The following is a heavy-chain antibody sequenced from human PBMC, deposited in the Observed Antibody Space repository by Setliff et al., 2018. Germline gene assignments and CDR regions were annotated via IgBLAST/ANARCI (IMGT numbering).Heavy chain of an antibody. CDR2: INAYNGNT. CDR3: ARERAYDGLNYYGMDV. J-gene: IGHJ6*01. Sequence: GASVKVSCKASGYAFNNYGIAWVRQAPGQGLEWMGWINAYNGNTFYAPKLQDRVTMTTDTSTATAYLELRSLRSDDTAVYYCARERAYDGLNYYGMDVWGQGTTVTVSS. D-gene: IGHD3-22*01. CDR1: GYAFNNYG. V-gene: IGHV1-18*01.